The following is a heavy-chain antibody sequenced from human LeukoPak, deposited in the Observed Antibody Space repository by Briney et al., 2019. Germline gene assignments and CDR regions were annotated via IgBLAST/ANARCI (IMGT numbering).Heavy chain of an antibody. CDR2: ISASGGSA. V-gene: IGHV3-23*01. Sequence: PGGSLRLSXAASGFTFSNSDMNWVRQAPGKGLEWVSFISASGGSAHYADSVRGRFTISRDNSKNTLYLQMNSLRAEDTAVYYCAKAGSYSDISVYPLASFDFWGQGTMVTVSS. D-gene: IGHD3-22*01. CDR1: GFTFSNSD. J-gene: IGHJ3*01. CDR3: AKAGSYSDISVYPLASFDF.